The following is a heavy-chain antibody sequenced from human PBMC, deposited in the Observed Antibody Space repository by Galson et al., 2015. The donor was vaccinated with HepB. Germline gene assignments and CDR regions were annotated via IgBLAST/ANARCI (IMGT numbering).Heavy chain of an antibody. CDR3: AGETGEIDY. V-gene: IGHV3-21*01. CDR1: GFTFSSYS. J-gene: IGHJ4*02. Sequence: LRLSCAASGFTFSSYSMNWVRQAPGKGLEWVSSISSSSSYIYYADSVKGRFTISRDNAKNSLYLQMNSLRAEDTAVYYCAGETGEIDYWGQGTLVTVSS. CDR2: ISSSSSYI. D-gene: IGHD7-27*01.